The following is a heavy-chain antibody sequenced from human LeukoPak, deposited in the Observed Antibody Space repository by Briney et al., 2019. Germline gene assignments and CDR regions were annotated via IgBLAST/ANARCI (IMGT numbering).Heavy chain of an antibody. Sequence: SGGSLRLSCAASGFTFKNYAMNWVRQSPGQGLEWVSTISGDAVTSWYADSVKGRFTVSRDNSKNIVFLQMNNLRAEVTAVYYCAKDVTIFGVVITPYYFDYWGQGTLVTVSS. CDR2: ISGDAVTS. CDR3: AKDVTIFGVVITPYYFDY. V-gene: IGHV3-23*01. CDR1: GFTFKNYA. D-gene: IGHD3-3*01. J-gene: IGHJ4*02.